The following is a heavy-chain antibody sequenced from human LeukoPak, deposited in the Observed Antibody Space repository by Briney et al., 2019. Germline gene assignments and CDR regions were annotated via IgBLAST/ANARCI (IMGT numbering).Heavy chain of an antibody. Sequence: GGSLRLSCAASGFTVSSNYMSWVRQAPGKGLEWVSVIYSGGSTYYADSVKGRFTISRDNAKNSLYLQMNSLRAEDTAVYYCAREPYYDILTGSDYWGQGTLVTVSS. CDR3: AREPYYDILTGSDY. D-gene: IGHD3-9*01. J-gene: IGHJ4*02. CDR1: GFTVSSNY. CDR2: IYSGGST. V-gene: IGHV3-53*01.